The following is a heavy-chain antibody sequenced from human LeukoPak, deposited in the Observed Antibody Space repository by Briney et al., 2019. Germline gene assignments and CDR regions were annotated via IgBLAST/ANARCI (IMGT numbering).Heavy chain of an antibody. V-gene: IGHV4-38-2*02. D-gene: IGHD3-3*01. CDR2: IYHSGST. Sequence: PSETLSLTRTVSGYSISSGYYWGWIRQPPGKGLEWIGSIYHSGSTYYNPSLKSRVTISVDTSKNQFSLKLSSVTAADTAVYYCASGGPTIFGVVKKLYFDYWGQGTLVTVSS. J-gene: IGHJ4*02. CDR1: GYSISSGYY. CDR3: ASGGPTIFGVVKKLYFDY.